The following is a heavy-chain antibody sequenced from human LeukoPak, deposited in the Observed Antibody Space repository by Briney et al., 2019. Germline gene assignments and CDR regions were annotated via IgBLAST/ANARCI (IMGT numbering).Heavy chain of an antibody. CDR2: IIPIFGTA. CDR1: GGTFSSYA. V-gene: IGHV1-69*13. Sequence: SVKVSCKASGGTFSSYAISWVRQAPGQGLEWMGGIIPIFGTANYAQKFQGRVTITADESTSTAYMELSSLRSEDTAVYYCASDPHDYANRFRGMDVWGKGTTVTVSS. J-gene: IGHJ6*04. CDR3: ASDPHDYANRFRGMDV. D-gene: IGHD4-17*01.